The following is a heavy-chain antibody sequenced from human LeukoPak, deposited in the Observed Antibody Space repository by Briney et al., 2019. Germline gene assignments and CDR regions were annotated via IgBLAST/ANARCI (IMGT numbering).Heavy chain of an antibody. V-gene: IGHV1-2*02. CDR2: INPNSGGT. J-gene: IGHJ5*02. CDR3: AGHTSSSDGWFAP. D-gene: IGHD6-6*01. Sequence: ASVKVSCKASGYTFADYFIHWVRQAPGQGLEWMGWINPNSGGTNYAQKFQGRVTMTRDTSINTVYMELSRLPSDDTAIYHCAGHTSSSDGWFAPWGQGTLVTVSS. CDR1: GYTFADYF.